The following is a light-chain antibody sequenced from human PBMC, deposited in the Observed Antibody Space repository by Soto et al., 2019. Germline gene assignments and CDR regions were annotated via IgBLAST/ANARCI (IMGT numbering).Light chain of an antibody. CDR2: DDD. CDR1: SSNIGGNS. J-gene: IGLJ1*01. CDR3: GSWDSRLSAYV. V-gene: IGLV1-51*01. Sequence: QSVMTQPPSVSAAPGQRVTISCSGSSSNIGGNSVSWYQQLPGTAPKLLIYDDDKRPSGIPYRFSGSKSGTSATLGITGFQTGDEADYYCGSWDSRLSAYVFGTGTKLTVL.